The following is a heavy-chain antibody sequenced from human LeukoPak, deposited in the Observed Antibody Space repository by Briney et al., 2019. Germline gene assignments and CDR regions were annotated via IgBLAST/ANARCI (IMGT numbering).Heavy chain of an antibody. CDR1: GFTFSSYS. J-gene: IGHJ5*02. D-gene: IGHD1-26*01. CDR2: ISSSGGGI. V-gene: IGHV3-48*03. CDR3: ARAVGANA. Sequence: GGSLRLSCAASGFTFSSYSFHWVRRAPGKGLEWVSYISSSGGGIYYADSVKGRFTVSRDNAKNSLYLQMNSLRAEDTAVYYCARAVGANAWGQGTLVTVSS.